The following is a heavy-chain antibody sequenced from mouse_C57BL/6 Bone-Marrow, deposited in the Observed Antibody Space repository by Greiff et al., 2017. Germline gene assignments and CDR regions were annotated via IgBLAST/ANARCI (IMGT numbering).Heavy chain of an antibody. V-gene: IGHV1-61*01. Sequence: VQLQQPGAELVRPGSSVKLSCKASGYTFTSYWMDWVKQRPGQGLEWIGNIYPSDSETHYNQKFKDKATLTVDKSSSTAYMQLSSLTSEDSAVYYCARRITTNDYFYYWGQGTTLTVSA. CDR2: IYPSDSET. CDR3: ARRITTNDYFYY. J-gene: IGHJ2*01. D-gene: IGHD1-1*01. CDR1: GYTFTSYW.